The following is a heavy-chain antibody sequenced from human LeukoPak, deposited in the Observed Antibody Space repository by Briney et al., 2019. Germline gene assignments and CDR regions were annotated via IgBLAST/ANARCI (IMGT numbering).Heavy chain of an antibody. CDR1: GYTFTCYY. CDR3: ARSVPAAIYRHFDY. D-gene: IGHD2-2*01. J-gene: IGHJ4*02. CDR2: INPSGGST. V-gene: IGHV1-46*01. Sequence: GASVKVSCKASGYTFTCYYMHWVRQAPGQGLEWMGIINPSGGSTSYAQKFQGRVTMTRDMSTGTVYMELSSLRSEDTAVYYCARSVPAAIYRHFDYWGQGTLVTVSS.